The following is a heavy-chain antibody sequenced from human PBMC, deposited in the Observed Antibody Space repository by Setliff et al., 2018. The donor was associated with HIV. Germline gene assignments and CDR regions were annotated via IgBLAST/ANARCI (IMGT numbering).Heavy chain of an antibody. CDR2: ISPSTGDT. J-gene: IGHJ6*02. CDR1: GYTFTGYF. Sequence: ASVKVSCKASGYTFTGYFLHWVRQAPGQGLEWMGWISPSTGDTSSAQKFQGRVTMTRATSVNTAFMELSRLRSDDTAVYYCARSYIAFLSTWYYGMDVWGQGTTVTVSS. D-gene: IGHD5-18*01. V-gene: IGHV1-2*02. CDR3: ARSYIAFLSTWYYGMDV.